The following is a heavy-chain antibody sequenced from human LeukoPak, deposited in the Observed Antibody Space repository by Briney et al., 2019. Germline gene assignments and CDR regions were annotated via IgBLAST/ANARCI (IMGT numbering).Heavy chain of an antibody. CDR3: ARAEYSSSWYSPYYFDY. CDR1: GGTFSRYT. Sequence: GASVKVSCKASGGTFSRYTISWVRQAPGQGLECMGRIIPILGIANYAQKFQGRVTITADKSTSTAYMELSSLRSEDTAVYYCARAEYSSSWYSPYYFDYWGQGTLVTVSS. D-gene: IGHD6-13*01. CDR2: IIPILGIA. J-gene: IGHJ4*02. V-gene: IGHV1-69*02.